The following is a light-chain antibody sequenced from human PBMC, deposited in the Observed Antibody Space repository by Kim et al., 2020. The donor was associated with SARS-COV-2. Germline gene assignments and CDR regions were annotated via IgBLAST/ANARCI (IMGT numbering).Light chain of an antibody. V-gene: IGLV3-21*04. CDR3: QVWDSSSYV. Sequence: VAKGKTARITWGGDNIGGKSVHWYQQKPGQAPVLVIYYDSGRAAGIPERFSGSNSGNTATLTISRVEAGDEADYYCQVWDSSSYVFGAGTKVTVL. J-gene: IGLJ1*01. CDR2: YDS. CDR1: NIGGKS.